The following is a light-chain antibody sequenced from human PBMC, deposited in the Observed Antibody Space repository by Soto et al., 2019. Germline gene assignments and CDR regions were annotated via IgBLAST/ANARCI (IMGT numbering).Light chain of an antibody. Sequence: QSVLTQPPSASGTPGQRVTISCAGSSSNIGTNYVHWYQQLPGTAPKLLMYLNDQRPSGVPDRFSGSKSGTSASLAISVLRSEDEADYFCAAWDGSLDGRFVFGTGTKVTVL. V-gene: IGLV1-47*02. J-gene: IGLJ1*01. CDR1: SSNIGTNY. CDR3: AAWDGSLDGRFV. CDR2: LND.